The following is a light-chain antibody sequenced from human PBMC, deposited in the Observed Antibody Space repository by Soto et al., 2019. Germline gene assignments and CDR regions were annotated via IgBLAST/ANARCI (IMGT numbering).Light chain of an antibody. CDR2: GAS. CDR1: QYINTR. J-gene: IGKJ1*01. Sequence: IVLTQSPATLSSFPGDRVTLSCRASQYINTRLAWYQQRPGQAPRLLIYGASSRATGIPDRFSGSGSGTEFTLTISRLEPEDFAVYYCQQYGSSSWTFGQGTKVDIK. V-gene: IGKV3-20*01. CDR3: QQYGSSSWT.